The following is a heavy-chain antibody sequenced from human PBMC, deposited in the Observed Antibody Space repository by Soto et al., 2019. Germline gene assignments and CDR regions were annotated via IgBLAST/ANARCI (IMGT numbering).Heavy chain of an antibody. CDR1: GYTFAGYY. CDR3: ARALAGRREISYDY. Sequence: ASVKVSCKASGYTFAGYYIHWVRQAPGQGLEWMGWINPNSGVTNYAQKFQGWVTMTRDTSINTAYMQLSRLRSDDTAVYYCARALAGRREISYDYWGQGTLVTVSS. D-gene: IGHD6-6*01. CDR2: INPNSGVT. V-gene: IGHV1-2*04. J-gene: IGHJ4*02.